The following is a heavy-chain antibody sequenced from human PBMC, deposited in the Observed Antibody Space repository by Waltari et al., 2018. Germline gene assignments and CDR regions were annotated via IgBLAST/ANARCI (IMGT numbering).Heavy chain of an antibody. Sequence: QLQLQESGPGLVKPSGTLSLICAVSGDSMSTSDYWSWVRQPPGKGLEWIGQVRGDGKTNYNPSFASQVTMSLDTSTYHFALKLTSATAADTALYYCARDRGRGLYLDTWGQGTLVTVSP. D-gene: IGHD1-1*01. J-gene: IGHJ4*02. CDR2: VRGDGKT. CDR1: GDSMSTSDY. CDR3: ARDRGRGLYLDT. V-gene: IGHV4-4*02.